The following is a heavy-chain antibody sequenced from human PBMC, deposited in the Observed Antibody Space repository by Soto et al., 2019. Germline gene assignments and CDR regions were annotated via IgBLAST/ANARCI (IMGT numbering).Heavy chain of an antibody. D-gene: IGHD2-15*01. CDR1: GGTFSRYA. V-gene: IGHV1-69*13. CDR2: IIPLFGTA. J-gene: IGHJ4*02. Sequence: SVKVSCKASGGTFSRYAINWVRQAPGHGLEWMGGIIPLFGTAKYAQKFQDRVTITADESTSTAHMELRSLTSDDTAVYYCARDYGHDCSGGNCYFYFWGQGXLVTVSS. CDR3: ARDYGHDCSGGNCYFYF.